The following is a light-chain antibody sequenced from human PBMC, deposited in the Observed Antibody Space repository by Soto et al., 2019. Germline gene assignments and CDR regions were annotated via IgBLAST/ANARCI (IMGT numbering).Light chain of an antibody. CDR2: GAS. CDR1: QSVSSK. V-gene: IGKV3-11*01. J-gene: IGKJ1*01. CDR3: QQPSNWPAT. Sequence: EIIGTESPATLSFSPGEIATLSCRASQSVSSKLAWHQQKPGQAPRLLIYGASTRATGIPARFSGSGSGTDFTLTITSLESEDFAVYWCQQPSNWPATFGQGTKV.